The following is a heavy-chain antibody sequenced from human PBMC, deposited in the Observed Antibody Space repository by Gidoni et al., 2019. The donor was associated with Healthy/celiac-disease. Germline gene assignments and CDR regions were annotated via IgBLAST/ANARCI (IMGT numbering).Heavy chain of an antibody. CDR1: GFTFSDYY. D-gene: IGHD6-19*01. Sequence: QVQLVESGGGLVKPGGSLRLSCAASGFTFSDYYMSWIRQDPGKGLEWVSYISSSSSYTNYADSVKGRFTISRDNAKNSLYLQMNSLRAEDTAVYYCASSIAVAGTRDAFDIWGQGTMVTVSS. CDR3: ASSIAVAGTRDAFDI. J-gene: IGHJ3*02. CDR2: ISSSSSYT. V-gene: IGHV3-11*06.